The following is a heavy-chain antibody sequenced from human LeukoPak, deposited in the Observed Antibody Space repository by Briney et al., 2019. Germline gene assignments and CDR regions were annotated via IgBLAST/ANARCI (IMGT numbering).Heavy chain of an antibody. CDR2: ISAYNGNT. J-gene: IGHJ6*02. CDR3: ARDYLGPAVRVITSSRASSTVYYYGMDV. Sequence: GASVKVSCKASGYTFTSYGISWVRQAPGQGLEWMGWISAYNGNTNYAQKLQGRVTMTTDTSTSTAYMELRSLRSDDTAVYYCARDYLGPAVRVITSSRASSTVYYYGMDVWGQGTTVTVSS. D-gene: IGHD3-10*01. CDR1: GYTFTSYG. V-gene: IGHV1-18*01.